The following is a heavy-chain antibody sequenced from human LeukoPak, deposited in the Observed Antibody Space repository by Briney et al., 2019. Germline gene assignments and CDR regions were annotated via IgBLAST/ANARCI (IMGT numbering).Heavy chain of an antibody. Sequence: GGSLRLSCAASGLSFSFYAMSWVRQAPGKGLEWVSVIYSGGSTYYADSVKGRFTISRDNSKNTLYLQMNSLRAEDTAVYYCARDLVAGTGNYWGQGTLVTVSS. CDR2: IYSGGST. J-gene: IGHJ4*02. D-gene: IGHD6-19*01. V-gene: IGHV3-53*01. CDR1: GLSFSFYA. CDR3: ARDLVAGTGNY.